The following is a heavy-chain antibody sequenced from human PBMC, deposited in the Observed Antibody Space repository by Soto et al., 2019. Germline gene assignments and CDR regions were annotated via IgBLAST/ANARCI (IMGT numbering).Heavy chain of an antibody. D-gene: IGHD5-18*01. CDR3: ARRDIAMALDI. V-gene: IGHV3-74*01. CDR1: RFTFTNYW. J-gene: IGHJ3*02. Sequence: EVQLVESGGGLVQPGGSLRLSCAASRFTFTNYWIHWVRQAPGKGLVWVSRINSDGSRTNYADSVKGRFTISRDNAKNTLYLQMNSLRVEDTAVYYCARRDIAMALDIWGQGTMVTVSS. CDR2: INSDGSRT.